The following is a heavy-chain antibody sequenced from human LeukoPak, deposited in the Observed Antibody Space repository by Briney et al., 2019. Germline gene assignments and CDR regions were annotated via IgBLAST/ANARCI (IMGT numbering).Heavy chain of an antibody. CDR3: ARASGYCFDY. D-gene: IGHD3-22*01. Sequence: PGGSLRLSCAASGFTVSSNYMSWVRQAPGKGLEWVSVIYSGGSTYYADSVKGRFTISRDNAKNSLYLQMNSLRAEDTAVYYCARASGYCFDYWGQGTLVTVSS. J-gene: IGHJ4*02. CDR1: GFTVSSNY. V-gene: IGHV3-53*01. CDR2: IYSGGST.